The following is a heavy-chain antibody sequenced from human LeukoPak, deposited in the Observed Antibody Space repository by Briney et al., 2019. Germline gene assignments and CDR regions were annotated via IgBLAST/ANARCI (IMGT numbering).Heavy chain of an antibody. CDR1: GFTFSSYG. CDR3: AKGIGIAAAGTGDY. V-gene: IGHV3-30*02. D-gene: IGHD6-13*01. Sequence: PGGSLRLSCAAAGFTFSSYGMHWVRQAPGKGLEWVAFIRYDGSNKYYADSVKGRFTISRDNSKNTLYLQMNSLRAEDTAVYYCAKGIGIAAAGTGDYWGQGTLVTVSS. CDR2: IRYDGSNK. J-gene: IGHJ4*02.